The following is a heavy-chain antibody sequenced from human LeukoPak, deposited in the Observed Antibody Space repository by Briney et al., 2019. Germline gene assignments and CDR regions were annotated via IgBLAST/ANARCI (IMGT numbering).Heavy chain of an antibody. V-gene: IGHV3-23*01. J-gene: IGHJ5*02. CDR3: ARDRCSGGSCYGSSWFDP. D-gene: IGHD2-15*01. Sequence: SGGSLRLSCAASGFTFSSYAMSWVRQAPGKGLEWVSAISGSGGSTYYADSVKGRFTISRDNSKNTLYLQMNSLRAEDTAVYYCARDRCSGGSCYGSSWFDPWGQGTLVTVSS. CDR1: GFTFSSYA. CDR2: ISGSGGST.